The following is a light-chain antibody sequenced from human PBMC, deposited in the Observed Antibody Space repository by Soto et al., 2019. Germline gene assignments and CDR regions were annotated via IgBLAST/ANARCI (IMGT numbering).Light chain of an antibody. CDR3: QQYYTTPFT. CDR2: WAS. Sequence: DIVMTQSPDSLAVSLGERAAINCKSSQSVLYSSNNKNYLAWYQQKPGQPPKLLIYWASTRESGVPDRFSGSGSETDFTLTISSLQAEDVALYFCQQYYTTPFTFGPGTKVDIK. V-gene: IGKV4-1*01. J-gene: IGKJ3*01. CDR1: QSVLYSSNNKNY.